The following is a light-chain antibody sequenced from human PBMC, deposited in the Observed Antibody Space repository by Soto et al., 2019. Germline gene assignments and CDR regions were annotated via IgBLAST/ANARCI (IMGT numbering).Light chain of an antibody. CDR3: QQSYSTPWT. CDR1: QSIGSY. J-gene: IGKJ1*01. Sequence: DIQMTQSPSSLSASVGDRVTITCRASQSIGSYFNWYQQKPGKAPKLLIYAASALESGVPSRFSGSGSGTDFTLTISSLQPGDFATYYCQQSYSTPWTFGQATKVEVK. CDR2: AAS. V-gene: IGKV1-39*01.